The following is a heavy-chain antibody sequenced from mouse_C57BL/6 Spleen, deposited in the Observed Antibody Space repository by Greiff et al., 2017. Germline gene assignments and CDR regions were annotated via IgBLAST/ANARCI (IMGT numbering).Heavy chain of an antibody. CDR1: GFTFSSYA. CDR3: ARDRGYYVGSSPSTSAMDY. J-gene: IGHJ4*01. CDR2: ISDGGSYT. Sequence: EVKVVESGGGLVKPGGSLKLSCAASGFTFSSYAMTWVRQTPEKRLEWVATISDGGSYTYYPDNVKGRFTISRDNAKDNLYLQMSHLKSEDSAMYYCARDRGYYVGSSPSTSAMDYWGQGTSVTVAS. D-gene: IGHD1-1*01. V-gene: IGHV5-4*01.